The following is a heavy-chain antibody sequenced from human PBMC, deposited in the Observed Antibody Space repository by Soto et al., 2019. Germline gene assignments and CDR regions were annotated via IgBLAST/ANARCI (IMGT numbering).Heavy chain of an antibody. Sequence: QVQLVESGGGVVQPGRSLRLSCAASGFTFSSYAMHWVRQAPGKGLEWVAVISYDGSNKYYADSVKGRFTISRDNSKNTLYLQMNSLRAEDTAVYYCARDIVLVLAAHYYYGMDVWGQGTTVTVSS. D-gene: IGHD2-2*01. CDR2: ISYDGSNK. J-gene: IGHJ6*02. V-gene: IGHV3-30-3*01. CDR3: ARDIVLVLAAHYYYGMDV. CDR1: GFTFSSYA.